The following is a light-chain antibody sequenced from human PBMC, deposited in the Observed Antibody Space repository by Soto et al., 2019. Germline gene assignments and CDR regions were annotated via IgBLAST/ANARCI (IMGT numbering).Light chain of an antibody. CDR1: RSDVGVNAY. V-gene: IGLV2-11*01. CDR2: DVT. J-gene: IGLJ3*02. Sequence: QSALTQPRSVSGSPGQSVTLSCAGLRSDVGVNAYVSWYQQYPGKAPKLMIYDVTLRPSGVPDRFSGSKSGSTASLTITGLQTDDEATYYCCSYAANDRWLFGGGTKLTVL. CDR3: CSYAANDRWL.